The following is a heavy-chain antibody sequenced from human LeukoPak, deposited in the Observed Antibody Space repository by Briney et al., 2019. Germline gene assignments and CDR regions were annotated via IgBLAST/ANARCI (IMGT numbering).Heavy chain of an antibody. CDR2: TYYRSKWYN. J-gene: IGHJ5*02. V-gene: IGHV6-1*01. CDR3: ARDPGYSSGWYHWFDP. Sequence: QTLSLTCAISGDSVSSNSAAWNWIRQSPSRGLEWLGRTYYRSKWYNDYAVSVKSRMTINPDTSKNQFSLQLNSVTPEDTAVYYCARDPGYSSGWYHWFDPWGQGTLVTVSS. CDR1: GDSVSSNSAA. D-gene: IGHD6-19*01.